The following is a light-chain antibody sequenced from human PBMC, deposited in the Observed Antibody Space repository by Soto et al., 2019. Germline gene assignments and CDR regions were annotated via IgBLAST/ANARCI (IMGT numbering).Light chain of an antibody. CDR3: CSYTRSRTYV. CDR2: EVS. V-gene: IGLV2-14*01. J-gene: IGLJ1*01. CDR1: SSDVGGYNY. Sequence: QSVLTQPASVSGSPGQSVTISCTGTSSDVGGYNYVSWYQQHPGKAPKLLIYEVSNRPSGVSYRFSGSKSGSTASLTISGLQAEDEADYYCCSYTRSRTYVFGAGTKVTVL.